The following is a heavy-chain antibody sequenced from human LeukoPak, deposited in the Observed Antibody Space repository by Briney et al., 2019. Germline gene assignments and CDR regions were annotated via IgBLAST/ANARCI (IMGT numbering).Heavy chain of an antibody. V-gene: IGHV1-24*01. CDR3: ATYGDYDAFDI. CDR2: FDPEDGET. Sequence: ASVTVSCRVSGYTLTELSMHWVRQAPGKGLEWMGGFDPEDGETIYAQKFQGRVTMTEDTSTDTAYMELSSLRSEDTAVYYCATYGDYDAFDIWGQGTMVTVSS. J-gene: IGHJ3*02. CDR1: GYTLTELS. D-gene: IGHD4-17*01.